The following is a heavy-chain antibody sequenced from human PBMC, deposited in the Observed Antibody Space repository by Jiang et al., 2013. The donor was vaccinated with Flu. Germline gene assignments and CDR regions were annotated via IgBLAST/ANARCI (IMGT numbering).Heavy chain of an antibody. D-gene: IGHD4-11*01. J-gene: IGHJ4*02. V-gene: IGHV3-23*01. CDR3: AKGAKYSNYFDY. Sequence: FTISRDNSKNTLYLQMNSLRAEDTAVYYCAKGAKYSNYFDYWGQGTLVTVSS.